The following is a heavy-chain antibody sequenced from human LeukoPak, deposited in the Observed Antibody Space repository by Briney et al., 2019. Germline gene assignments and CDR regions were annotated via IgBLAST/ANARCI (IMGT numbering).Heavy chain of an antibody. J-gene: IGHJ5*02. D-gene: IGHD3-10*01. V-gene: IGHV5-51*01. Sequence: GESLTISCKGSGYSFTNYWIGWVRQMPGKGLEWMGIIYPGDSHTRYSPSFQGQVTISADKSISTAYLQWSSLEASDTAMYYCARHHMNYYGSGSPFDPWGQGTLVTVSS. CDR3: ARHHMNYYGSGSPFDP. CDR1: GYSFTNYW. CDR2: IYPGDSHT.